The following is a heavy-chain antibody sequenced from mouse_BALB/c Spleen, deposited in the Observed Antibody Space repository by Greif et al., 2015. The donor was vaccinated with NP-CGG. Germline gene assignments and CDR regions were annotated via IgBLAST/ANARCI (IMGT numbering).Heavy chain of an antibody. V-gene: IGHV7-3*02. CDR3: ARDTGTFAY. D-gene: IGHD4-1*01. CDR2: IRNKANGYTT. CDR1: GFTFTDYY. Sequence: EVKLMESGGGLVQPGGSLRLSRATSGFTFTDYYMSWVRQPPGKALEWLGFIRNKANGYTTEYSASVKGRFAISRDNSQSILYLQMNTLRAEDSATYYCARDTGTFAYWGQGTLVTVSA. J-gene: IGHJ3*01.